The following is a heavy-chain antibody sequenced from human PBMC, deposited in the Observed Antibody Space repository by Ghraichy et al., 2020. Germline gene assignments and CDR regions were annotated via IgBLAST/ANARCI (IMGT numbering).Heavy chain of an antibody. Sequence: ASVKVSCKASGYTFTGHVISWVRQAPGQGLEWMGWINTYNGKTFYAERLQDRVTMTTDTSATTVYMELRSLRSDDTAMYYCASCYGGDCYSPYFYYMDVWGKGTTVSVSS. CDR2: INTYNGKT. D-gene: IGHD2-21*02. V-gene: IGHV1-18*01. J-gene: IGHJ6*03. CDR3: ASCYGGDCYSPYFYYMDV. CDR1: GYTFTGHV.